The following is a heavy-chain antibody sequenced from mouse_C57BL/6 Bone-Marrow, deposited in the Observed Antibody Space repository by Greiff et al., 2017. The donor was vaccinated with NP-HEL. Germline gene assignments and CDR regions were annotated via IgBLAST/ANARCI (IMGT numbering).Heavy chain of an antibody. CDR3: ARSASNSCYFDD. Sequence: QVQLKQPGAELVRPGSSVKLSCKASGYTFTSYLMHWVKQRPIQGLEWIGNIDPSDSETHYNQKFKDKATLTVDKSSSTAYMQLSSLTSEDSAVYYCARSASNSCYFDDWGQGTTLTVSS. CDR2: IDPSDSET. CDR1: GYTFTSYL. D-gene: IGHD2-5*01. J-gene: IGHJ2*01. V-gene: IGHV1-52*01.